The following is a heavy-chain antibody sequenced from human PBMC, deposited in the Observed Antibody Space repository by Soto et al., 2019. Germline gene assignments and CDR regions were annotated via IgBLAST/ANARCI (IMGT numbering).Heavy chain of an antibody. J-gene: IGHJ4*02. Sequence: ASETLSLTCTVSGGSISSYYWSWIRQPPGKGLEWIGYIYYSGSTNYNPSLKSRVTISVDTSKNQFSLKLSSVTAADTAVYYCARITYDILTGYLTYYLDYWGQGTLVTVSS. CDR2: IYYSGST. V-gene: IGHV4-59*08. D-gene: IGHD3-9*01. CDR1: GGSISSYY. CDR3: ARITYDILTGYLTYYLDY.